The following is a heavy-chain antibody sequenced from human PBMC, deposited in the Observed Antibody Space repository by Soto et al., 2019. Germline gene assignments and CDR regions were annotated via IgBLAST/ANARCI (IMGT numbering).Heavy chain of an antibody. CDR1: GFSFSDYG. CDR3: GKDLMGEQWLGVMHY. J-gene: IGHJ4*02. V-gene: IGHV3-30*18. CDR2: LSYDGDKE. Sequence: QVQLEESGGNVVQPGRSLRLSCAASGFSFSDYGMHWVRQAPGKGLESVALLSYDGDKEYYADSVKGRFTISRDNSKNTVFLQMTSLRPEDTAVYYGGKDLMGEQWLGVMHYWGQGTLVTVSS. D-gene: IGHD6-19*01.